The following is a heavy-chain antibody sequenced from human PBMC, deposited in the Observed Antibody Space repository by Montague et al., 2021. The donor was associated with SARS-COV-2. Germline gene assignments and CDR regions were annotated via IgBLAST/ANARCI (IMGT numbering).Heavy chain of an antibody. CDR3: ARLGVVPSPRTFDP. J-gene: IGHJ5*02. V-gene: IGHV4-4*02. D-gene: IGHD3-10*01. Sequence: SETLSLTCAVSGDSINSEHWWSWVRQPPGKGLEWIVETHQWGGTNYNPSLGGRVTISVDKSKNQFSLKVNPVGAADTAVYYCARLGVVPSPRTFDPWGQGTLVTVSS. CDR1: GDSINSEHW. CDR2: THQWGGT.